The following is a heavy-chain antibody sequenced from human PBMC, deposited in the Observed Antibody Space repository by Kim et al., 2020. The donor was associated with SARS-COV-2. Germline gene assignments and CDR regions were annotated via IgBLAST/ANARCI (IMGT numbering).Heavy chain of an antibody. Sequence: ASVKVSCKASGYSFTSYAIHWVRQAPGQRLEWMGWINAGSGNTRYSQKFQGRVTITRETSASTAYMDLSSLRSEDTAVYYCARSGTTFIGGIHLDYWGQGTLVTVSS. J-gene: IGHJ4*02. CDR3: ARSGTTFIGGIHLDY. D-gene: IGHD1-1*01. CDR2: INAGSGNT. V-gene: IGHV1-3*01. CDR1: GYSFTSYA.